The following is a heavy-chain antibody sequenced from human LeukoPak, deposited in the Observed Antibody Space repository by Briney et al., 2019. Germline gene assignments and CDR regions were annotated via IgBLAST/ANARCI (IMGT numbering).Heavy chain of an antibody. CDR3: ARANRDGYNFPDY. Sequence: PSETLSLTCTVSGYSISSGYYWGWIRQPPGKGLEWIGSIFHSGSTNYNPSLKSRVTISVDTSKNQFSLKLSSVTAADTAVYYCARANRDGYNFPDYWGQGTLVTVSS. CDR1: GYSISSGYY. V-gene: IGHV4-38-2*02. J-gene: IGHJ4*02. CDR2: IFHSGST. D-gene: IGHD5-24*01.